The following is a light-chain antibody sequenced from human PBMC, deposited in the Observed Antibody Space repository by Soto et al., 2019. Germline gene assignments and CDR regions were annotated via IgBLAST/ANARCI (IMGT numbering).Light chain of an antibody. CDR3: ATWADSLNALYV. J-gene: IGLJ1*01. Sequence: QSVLTQPPSASGTPGQRVTISCSGSSSSIGSYSVNWFQQLPGTAPKLLIYGNHQRPSGVPDRFSGSKSGISASLAISGLQSEDEADYYCATWADSLNALYVFGSGTKVTVL. CDR1: SSSIGSYS. V-gene: IGLV1-44*01. CDR2: GNH.